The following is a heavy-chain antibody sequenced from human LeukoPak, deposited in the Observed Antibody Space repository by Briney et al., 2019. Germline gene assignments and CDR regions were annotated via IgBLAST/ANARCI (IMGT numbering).Heavy chain of an antibody. J-gene: IGHJ4*02. CDR3: ARYVVYGSGKYYFDY. CDR2: INHSGST. V-gene: IGHV4-34*01. D-gene: IGHD3-10*01. CDR1: GGSFSGYY. Sequence: SETLSLTCAVYGGSFSGYYWSWIRQPPGKGLEWIGEINHSGSTNYNPSLKSRVTISVDTSKNQFSLKLSSVTAADTAVYFCARYVVYGSGKYYFDYWGQGSLVTVSS.